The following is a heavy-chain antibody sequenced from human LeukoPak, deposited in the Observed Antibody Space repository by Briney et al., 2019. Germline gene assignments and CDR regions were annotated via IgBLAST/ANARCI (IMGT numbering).Heavy chain of an antibody. Sequence: SVKVSGKPSGGTFNSYAISWVRQAPGEGREWMEGIIPIFGTANYSQKFQGRVTITADESTSTAYMELSSLRSEDTAVYYCASEGSIAAGATFPLDYWGQGTLVTVSS. CDR3: ASEGSIAAGATFPLDY. D-gene: IGHD6-6*01. CDR2: IIPIFGTA. J-gene: IGHJ4*02. CDR1: GGTFNSYA. V-gene: IGHV1-69*13.